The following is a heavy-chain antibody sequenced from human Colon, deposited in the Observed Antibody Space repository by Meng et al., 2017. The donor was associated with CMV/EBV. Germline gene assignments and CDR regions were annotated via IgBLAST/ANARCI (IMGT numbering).Heavy chain of an antibody. CDR2: IVSQSRGGAG. J-gene: IGHJ3*02. V-gene: IGHV3-15*04. CDR3: GTSMGTPGAFNI. CDR1: GFIFSNAW. Sequence: GGSLRLSCEGSGFIFSNAWMNWFRQEPGKGLEWVARIVSQSRGGAGEYAEPVKGRFTISRDDSKSILYLMMSSLKIEDTAMYYCGTSMGTPGAFNIWGQGTKVTVSS. D-gene: IGHD4-23*01.